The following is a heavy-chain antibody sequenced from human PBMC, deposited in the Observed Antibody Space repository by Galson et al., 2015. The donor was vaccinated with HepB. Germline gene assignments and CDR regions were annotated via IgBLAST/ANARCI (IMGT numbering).Heavy chain of an antibody. V-gene: IGHV1-18*01. CDR3: ALPTGTYPYYFDF. CDR2: ISPYNGNT. D-gene: IGHD3-10*01. CDR1: GYTFTSYG. J-gene: IGHJ4*02. Sequence: SVKVSCKASGYTFTSYGLSWLRQAPGQGLEYMGWISPYNGNTNYAQKLQGRVTMTTDKSTTTAYMELRSLRSDDTAVYYCALPTGTYPYYFDFWGQGTLVAVSS.